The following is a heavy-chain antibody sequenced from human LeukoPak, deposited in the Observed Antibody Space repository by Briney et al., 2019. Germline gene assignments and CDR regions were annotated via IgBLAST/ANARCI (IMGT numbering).Heavy chain of an antibody. V-gene: IGHV3-23*01. CDR1: GFFFSNYA. Sequence: GGSLRLSCAASGFFFSNYAMSWVRQAPGKGLEWVSGISDSGSSTYYADSVKGRFTISRDNSKNTVYLQMNSLRAEDTAVYYCVKYTSSWYEDYWGQGTLVTVSS. D-gene: IGHD6-19*01. J-gene: IGHJ4*02. CDR3: VKYTSSWYEDY. CDR2: ISDSGSST.